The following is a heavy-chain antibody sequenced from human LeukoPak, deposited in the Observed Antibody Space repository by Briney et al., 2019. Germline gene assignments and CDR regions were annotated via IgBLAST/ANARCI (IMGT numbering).Heavy chain of an antibody. D-gene: IGHD3-22*01. CDR2: INHSGST. Sequence: SETLSLTCAVCGGSFSGYYWSWIRQPPGKGLEWIGEINHSGSTNYNPSLKSRVTISVDTSKNQFSLKLSSVTAADTAVYYCARGYDSSGYYYFTTFDYWGQGTLVTVSS. J-gene: IGHJ4*02. V-gene: IGHV4-34*01. CDR3: ARGYDSSGYYYFTTFDY. CDR1: GGSFSGYY.